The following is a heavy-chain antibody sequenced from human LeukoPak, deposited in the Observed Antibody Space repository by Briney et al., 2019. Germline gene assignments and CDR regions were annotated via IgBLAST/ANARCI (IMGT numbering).Heavy chain of an antibody. Sequence: GRSLRLSCAASGFSFSSYAMHWGRQAPGKGLEWGAVISYDGSNKYYADSVKGRFTISRENSKNTLYLKMNSLRAEDTAVYYCASSIAAAGTCDYWGQGTLVTVSS. CDR1: GFSFSSYA. D-gene: IGHD6-13*01. CDR2: ISYDGSNK. CDR3: ASSIAAAGTCDY. V-gene: IGHV3-30-3*01. J-gene: IGHJ4*02.